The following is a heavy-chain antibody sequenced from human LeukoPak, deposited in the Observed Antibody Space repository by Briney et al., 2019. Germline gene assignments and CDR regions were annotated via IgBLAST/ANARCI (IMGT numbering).Heavy chain of an antibody. D-gene: IGHD3-10*01. J-gene: IGHJ5*02. Sequence: LSLTCTVSGGSISSSSYYWGWIRQPPGKGLEWVSYISSSGSTIYYADSVKGRFTISRDNAKNSLYLQMNSLRAEDTAVYYCARDGHYGSGSYDWFDPWGQGTLVTVSS. CDR1: GGSISSSSYY. CDR2: ISSSGSTI. V-gene: IGHV3-11*01. CDR3: ARDGHYGSGSYDWFDP.